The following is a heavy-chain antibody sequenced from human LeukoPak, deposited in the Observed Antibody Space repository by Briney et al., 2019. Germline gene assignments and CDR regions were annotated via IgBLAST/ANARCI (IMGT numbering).Heavy chain of an antibody. Sequence: GGSLRLSCAAPGFTVSSYYMSWVRQAPGKGLEWLSIIYSGGSTYYADSVKGRFTISRDDSKNTLYLQMNSLRPEDTAVYYCARDPLSVTGTNERYDYYGFDVWGQGTTVTVSS. CDR3: ARDPLSVTGTNERYDYYGFDV. V-gene: IGHV3-53*01. D-gene: IGHD6-19*01. CDR1: GFTVSSYY. CDR2: IYSGGST. J-gene: IGHJ6*02.